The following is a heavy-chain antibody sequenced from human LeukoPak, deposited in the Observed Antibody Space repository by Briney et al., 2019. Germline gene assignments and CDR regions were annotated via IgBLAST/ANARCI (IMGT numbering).Heavy chain of an antibody. CDR2: INGAGSTT. D-gene: IGHD3-22*01. Sequence: GGSLRLSCTASGFTFSSYWMHWVRQGPGKGLVWVSRINGAGSTTNYADSVKGRFTISRDNAKNTLYLQMNSLRAEDTAVYYCARGNYYDSSVGYWGQGTLVTVSS. J-gene: IGHJ4*02. CDR3: ARGNYYDSSVGY. CDR1: GFTFSSYW. V-gene: IGHV3-74*01.